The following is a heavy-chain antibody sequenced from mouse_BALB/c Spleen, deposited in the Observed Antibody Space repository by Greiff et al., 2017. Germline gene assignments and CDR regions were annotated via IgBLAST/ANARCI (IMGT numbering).Heavy chain of an antibody. Sequence: EVQLQESGPGLVKPSQSLSLTCTVTGYSITSDYAWTWIRQFPGNKLEWMGYISYSGSTSYNPSLKSRISITRDTSKNQFFLQLNSVTTEDTATYYCARGGLRNWFAYWGQGTLVTVSA. J-gene: IGHJ3*01. CDR1: GYSITSDYA. CDR3: ARGGLRNWFAY. CDR2: ISYSGST. D-gene: IGHD1-1*01. V-gene: IGHV3-2*02.